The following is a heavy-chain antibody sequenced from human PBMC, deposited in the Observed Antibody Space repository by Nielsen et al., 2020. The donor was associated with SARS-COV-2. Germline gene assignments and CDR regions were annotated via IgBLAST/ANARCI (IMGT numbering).Heavy chain of an antibody. J-gene: IGHJ4*02. CDR3: ARDWSCDY. D-gene: IGHD2-8*02. Sequence: GESLKISCIGSGFTMTPHWMTWVRQAPGKGLEWVAVISYDGSNKYYADSVKGRFTISRDNSKNTLYLQMNSLRAEDTAVYYCARDWSCDYWGQGTLVTASS. CDR1: GFTMTPHW. V-gene: IGHV3-30*03. CDR2: ISYDGSNK.